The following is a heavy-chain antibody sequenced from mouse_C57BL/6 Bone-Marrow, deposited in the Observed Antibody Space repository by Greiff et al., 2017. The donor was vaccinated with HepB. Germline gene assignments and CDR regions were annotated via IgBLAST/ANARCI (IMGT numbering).Heavy chain of an antibody. CDR1: GYSFTGYY. CDR3: AMEYLDY. CDR2: INPSTGGT. Sequence: EVQLKESGPELVKPGASVKISCKASGYSFTGYYMNWVKQSPEKSLEWIGEINPSTGGTTYNQKFKAKATLTVDKSSSTAYMQLKSLTSEDSAVYYCAMEYLDYWGQGTTLTVSS. D-gene: IGHD2-10*02. J-gene: IGHJ2*01. V-gene: IGHV1-42*01.